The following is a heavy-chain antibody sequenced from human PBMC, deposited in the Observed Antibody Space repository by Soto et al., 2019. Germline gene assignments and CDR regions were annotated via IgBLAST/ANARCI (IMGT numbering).Heavy chain of an antibody. D-gene: IGHD3-10*01. V-gene: IGHV3-30-3*01. Sequence: QVQLVESGGGVVQPGRSLRLSCAASGFTFSSYAMHWVRQAPGKGLEWVAVISYDGNMKYYADSVKGRFTISRDNSKNTLYLQMNSLRAEDTAVYYCARDRADYYYGSGPFDPWGQGTLVTVSS. CDR2: ISYDGNMK. CDR3: ARDRADYYYGSGPFDP. CDR1: GFTFSSYA. J-gene: IGHJ5*02.